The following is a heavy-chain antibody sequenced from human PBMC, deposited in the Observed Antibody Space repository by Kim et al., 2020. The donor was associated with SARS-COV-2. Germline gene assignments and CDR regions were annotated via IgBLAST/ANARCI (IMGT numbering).Heavy chain of an antibody. CDR1: GYTLTELS. J-gene: IGHJ4*02. D-gene: IGHD3-22*01. CDR2: FDPEDGET. V-gene: IGHV1-24*01. CDR3: ATVVTYYYDSSGYSYFDY. Sequence: ASVKVSCKVSGYTLTELSMHWVRQAPGKGLEWMGGFDPEDGETIYAQKFQGRVTMTEDTSTDTAYMELSSLRSEDTAVYYCATVVTYYYDSSGYSYFDYWGQGTLVTVSS.